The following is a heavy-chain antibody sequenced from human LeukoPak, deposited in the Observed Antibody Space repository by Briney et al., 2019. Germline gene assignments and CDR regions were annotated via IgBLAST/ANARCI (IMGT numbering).Heavy chain of an antibody. J-gene: IGHJ5*02. CDR2: ISGSAGST. Sequence: GGALRLSCAASGLTFSSYAMSWVRQAPGKVLEWVSAISGSAGSTYYADSVKGRFTISRENSKNTLYLQMNSLRAEDTAVYYCAKDEKWLDINWFDPWGQGTLVTVSS. V-gene: IGHV3-23*01. CDR3: AKDEKWLDINWFDP. D-gene: IGHD6-19*01. CDR1: GLTFSSYA.